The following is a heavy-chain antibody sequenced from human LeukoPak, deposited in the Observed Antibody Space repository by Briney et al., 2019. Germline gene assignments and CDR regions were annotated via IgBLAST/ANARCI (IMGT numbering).Heavy chain of an antibody. CDR1: GLSLSSNN. CDR2: ISAGSGTV. CDR3: TRDLGLRRMI. Sequence: GSLRLSCAASGLSLSSNNMHWVRQTPGGGLEWLSYISAGSGTVFSADSVKGRFSISRDNARESLFLQMSSLRVEDTGVYYCTRDLGLRRMIWGRGTLVIVSS. J-gene: IGHJ2*01. V-gene: IGHV3-48*04.